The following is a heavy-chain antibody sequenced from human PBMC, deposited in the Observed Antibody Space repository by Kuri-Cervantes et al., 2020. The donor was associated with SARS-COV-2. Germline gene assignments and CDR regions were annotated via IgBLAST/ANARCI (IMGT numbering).Heavy chain of an antibody. CDR2: IYKSGST. Sequence: SETLSLTCIVSGASISSYYWSWIRQPPGKGLEWIGDIYKSGSTNSNPSLKTRVTISVDTSKNQFSLKLSSVTAADTAVYYCAGFYYYDSSGFVANYYYMDVWGKGTTVTVSS. CDR1: GASISSYY. V-gene: IGHV4-4*08. D-gene: IGHD3-22*01. J-gene: IGHJ6*03. CDR3: AGFYYYDSSGFVANYYYMDV.